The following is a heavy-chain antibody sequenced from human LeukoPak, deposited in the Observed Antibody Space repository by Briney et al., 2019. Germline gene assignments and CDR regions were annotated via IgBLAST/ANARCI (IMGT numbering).Heavy chain of an antibody. CDR3: ARATRYDSSVYYFDY. J-gene: IGHJ4*02. Sequence: GVLRLSCAASGFTFSSSAMSWVRQAPGKGLEWVSVIYSGGSTYYADSVKGRFTISRGNSKNTLYLQMNGLRAEDTAVYYCARATRYDSSVYYFDYWGQGTLVTVSS. V-gene: IGHV3-23*03. D-gene: IGHD3-22*01. CDR2: IYSGGST. CDR1: GFTFSSSA.